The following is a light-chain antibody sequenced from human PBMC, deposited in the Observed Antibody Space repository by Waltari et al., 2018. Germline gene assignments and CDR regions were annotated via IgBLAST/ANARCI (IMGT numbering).Light chain of an antibody. CDR1: QDISTY. J-gene: IGKJ2*01. V-gene: IGKV1-33*01. CDR3: QQYASYPYT. CDR2: DAS. Sequence: DIQMTQSPSSLSASVGDRVTITCQASQDISTYLNWYQQTPGKAPKLLIYDASSLETGVPSRFSGSGSGSDFTFTITSLQPDDFATYHCQQYASYPYTFGQGTKLEIK.